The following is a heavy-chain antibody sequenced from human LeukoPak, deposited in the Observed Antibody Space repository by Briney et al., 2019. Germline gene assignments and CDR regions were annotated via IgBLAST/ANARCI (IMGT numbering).Heavy chain of an antibody. Sequence: NPSETLSLICSVSGDSISGYYWIWIRQPPGKEMEWIGHMYISGSTSYNPYLRSRVTMSLDTSKSQFSLRLSSVTAADTAVYYGARMTAGGLHWGYLDKWGLGTLVAVSS. D-gene: IGHD7-27*01. CDR2: MYISGST. CDR3: ARMTAGGLHWGYLDK. V-gene: IGHV4-4*07. J-gene: IGHJ4*02. CDR1: GDSISGYY.